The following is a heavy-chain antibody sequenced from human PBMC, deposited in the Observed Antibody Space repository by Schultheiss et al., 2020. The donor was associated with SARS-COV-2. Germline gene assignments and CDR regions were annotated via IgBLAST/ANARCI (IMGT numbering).Heavy chain of an antibody. J-gene: IGHJ4*02. CDR1: GLTVSSNY. CDR2: IKQDGSEK. CDR3: AKTVAGTGTYGFDY. Sequence: GGSLRLSCASSGLTVSSNYMSWVRQAPGKGLEWVANIKQDGSEKYYVDSVKGRFTISGDYSKNSLYLQMNSLRTEDTALYYCAKTVAGTGTYGFDYWGQGTPVTVSS. V-gene: IGHV3-7*03. D-gene: IGHD6-19*01.